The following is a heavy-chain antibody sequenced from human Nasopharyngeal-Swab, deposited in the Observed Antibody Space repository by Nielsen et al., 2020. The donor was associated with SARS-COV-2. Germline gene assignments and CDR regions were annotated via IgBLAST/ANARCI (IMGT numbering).Heavy chain of an antibody. CDR2: INPNSGGT. CDR1: GYTFTDYY. J-gene: IGHJ4*02. V-gene: IGHV1-2*02. D-gene: IGHD4-11*01. Sequence: ASVKASCKASGYTFTDYYLHWVRQAPGQGLEWMGWINPNSGGTNYAQKFQGRVTMTRDTSISTAYMELSRLRSDDTAVYYCARGKSNYVFWGQGTLVTVSS. CDR3: ARGKSNYVF.